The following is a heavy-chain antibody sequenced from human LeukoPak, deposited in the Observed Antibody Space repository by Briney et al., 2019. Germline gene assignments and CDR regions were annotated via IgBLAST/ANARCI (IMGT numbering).Heavy chain of an antibody. CDR1: GYTFTVYY. J-gene: IGHJ4*02. D-gene: IGHD4-11*01. Sequence: GASVKVSCKASGYTFTVYYIHWVRQAPGQGLEWMGWINPNSGGTNYAQKFQGRVTMTRDTSISTAYMELSRLTSDDTAVYYCARDAIVRDYSNSDYWGQGTLVTVSS. CDR2: INPNSGGT. CDR3: ARDAIVRDYSNSDY. V-gene: IGHV1-2*02.